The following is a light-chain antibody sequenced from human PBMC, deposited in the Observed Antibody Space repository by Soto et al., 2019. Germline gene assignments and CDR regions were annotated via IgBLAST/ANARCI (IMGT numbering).Light chain of an antibody. CDR2: VAS. Sequence: ERVMTQSPATPAVSSGEIATLSCRASQSVNTNLAWYQQIPGQGPRLLIYVASNRATGIPARFSVSGSGTDFALTISSLEPEDFAVYYCQQRSNWAITFGQGTRLEIK. CDR1: QSVNTN. J-gene: IGKJ5*01. CDR3: QQRSNWAIT. V-gene: IGKV3-11*01.